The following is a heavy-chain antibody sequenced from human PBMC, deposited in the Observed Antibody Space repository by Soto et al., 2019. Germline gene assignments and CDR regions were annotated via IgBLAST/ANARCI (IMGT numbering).Heavy chain of an antibody. D-gene: IGHD3-16*01. V-gene: IGHV1-18*01. CDR2: ISGSSGNA. J-gene: IGHJ4*02. CDR3: AREMAGLGGEYDY. CDR1: GYTFTKYG. Sequence: QVQLVQSGAEVKNPGASVKVSCKTSGYTFTKYGVGWVRQAPGQGREWMGWISGSSGNANYAEKVQGRMTLTTDTSKSKAYIELRSLRSDDTAVYYCAREMAGLGGEYDYWGQGTLVPVSS.